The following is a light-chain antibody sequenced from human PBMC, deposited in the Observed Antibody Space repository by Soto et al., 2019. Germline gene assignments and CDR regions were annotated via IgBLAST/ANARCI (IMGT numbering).Light chain of an antibody. V-gene: IGLV1-44*01. Sequence: QSVLTQPPSASGTPGQRVTISCAGSSSNIGRNTVNWYHQLPGAAPKLLIYSNNQRPSGVPDRFSGSKSGTSASLAISGLQSEDEADYYCAAWDDSLNGYVVFGGGTKVTVL. CDR1: SSNIGRNT. CDR2: SNN. J-gene: IGLJ2*01. CDR3: AAWDDSLNGYVV.